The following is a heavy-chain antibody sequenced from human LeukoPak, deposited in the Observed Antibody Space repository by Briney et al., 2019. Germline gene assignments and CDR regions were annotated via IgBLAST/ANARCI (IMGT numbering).Heavy chain of an antibody. CDR1: GFTFRSYA. CDR2: IWYDGSNK. CDR3: ARDRGTTDYYFDN. D-gene: IGHD1-1*01. Sequence: GGSLRLSCAASGFTFRSYAMHWVRQAPGKGLEWVAVIWYDGSNKYYADSVKGQFTISRDNSKNTLYLQMNSLRVEDTAVYYCARDRGTTDYYFDNWGQGTLVTVSS. V-gene: IGHV3-33*01. J-gene: IGHJ4*02.